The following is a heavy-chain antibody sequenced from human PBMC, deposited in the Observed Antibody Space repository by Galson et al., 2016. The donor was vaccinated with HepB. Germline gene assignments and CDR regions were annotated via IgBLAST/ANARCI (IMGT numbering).Heavy chain of an antibody. CDR2: INHGRST. CDR1: GGSSNSYY. V-gene: IGHV4-34*01. D-gene: IGHD2-2*01. CDR3: ARGRGNVVILVEDFYFDN. Sequence: SETLSLTCAVYGGSSNSYYWNWIRQPPGKGLEWIGEINHGRSTNYSPSPKSRVSISVDTSNNQFSLKLSSVTAVDTAMYYCARGRGNVVILVEDFYFDNWGQGTLVTVSS. J-gene: IGHJ4*02.